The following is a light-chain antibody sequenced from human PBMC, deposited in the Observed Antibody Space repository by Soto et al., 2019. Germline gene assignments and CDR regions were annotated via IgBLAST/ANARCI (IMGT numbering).Light chain of an antibody. V-gene: IGLV6-57*04. CDR3: QSYYSSNRGVV. J-gene: IGLJ2*01. CDR2: EYN. CDR1: SGSIASNY. Sequence: NFMLTQPHSVSESPGKTVTISCTRSSGSIASNYVQWYQQRPGRAPTTVNYEYNQRPSGVPDRFSGSLDSSPNSAALPISGLQTDDEADYYCQSYYSSNRGVVFGGGTKLTVL.